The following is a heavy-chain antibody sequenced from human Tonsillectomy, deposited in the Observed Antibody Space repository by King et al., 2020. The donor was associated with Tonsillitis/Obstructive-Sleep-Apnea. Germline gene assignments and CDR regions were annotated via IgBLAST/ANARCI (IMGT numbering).Heavy chain of an antibody. CDR3: VKGGRYSSSAGDY. CDR1: GFTFSDYA. CDR2: ISSNGGRT. Sequence: VQLVESGGGLVQPGGSLRLSCSASGFTFSDYAMHWVRQAPGKGLECVSSISSNGGRTYYADSVKGRFTISRDNSKNTLYLQISSLRPEDTAVYYCVKGGRYSSSAGDYWGRGTLVTVSS. V-gene: IGHV3-64D*06. J-gene: IGHJ4*02. D-gene: IGHD6-6*01.